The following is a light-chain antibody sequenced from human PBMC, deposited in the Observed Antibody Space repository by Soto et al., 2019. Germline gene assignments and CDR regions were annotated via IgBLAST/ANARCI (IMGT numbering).Light chain of an antibody. CDR3: QQYGRSPPFA. V-gene: IGKV3-20*01. Sequence: EIVLTQSPGTLSLSPGERATLSCRASQSVSSNYIAWYQQNPGQAPSLLIYAASTRPTGIPDRFSGSGSGTDFTLTISSLEPEDFAVYFCQQYGRSPPFAFGQGTKVEIK. J-gene: IGKJ2*01. CDR2: AAS. CDR1: QSVSSNY.